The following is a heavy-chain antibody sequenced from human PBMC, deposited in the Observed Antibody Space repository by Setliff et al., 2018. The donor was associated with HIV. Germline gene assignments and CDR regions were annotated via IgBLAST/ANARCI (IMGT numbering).Heavy chain of an antibody. Sequence: ASVKVSCKASGGTFSSYAINWVRQAPGQGLEWMGGIIPIFGTANYAQKFQGRVTITTDESTSTTYLELSSLRSEDTAVYYCATEGPPPRTSDFEYWGQGTLVTVSS. CDR3: ATEGPPPRTSDFEY. D-gene: IGHD1-1*01. CDR2: IIPIFGTA. J-gene: IGHJ4*02. CDR1: GGTFSSYA. V-gene: IGHV1-69*05.